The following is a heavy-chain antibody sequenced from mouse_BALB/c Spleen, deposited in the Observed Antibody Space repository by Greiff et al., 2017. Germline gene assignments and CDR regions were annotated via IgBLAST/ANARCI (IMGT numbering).Heavy chain of an antibody. D-gene: IGHD1-1*01. J-gene: IGHJ4*01. CDR3: NARGLGYGSSYNYAMDY. CDR1: GYTFTSYW. Sequence: QVQLQQSGAELARPGASVKLSCKASGYTFTSYWMQWVKQRPGQGLEWIGAIYPGDGDTRYTQKFKGKATLTADKSSSTAYMQLSSLASEDSAVYYCNARGLGYGSSYNYAMDYWGQGTSVTVSS. V-gene: IGHV1-87*01. CDR2: IYPGDGDT.